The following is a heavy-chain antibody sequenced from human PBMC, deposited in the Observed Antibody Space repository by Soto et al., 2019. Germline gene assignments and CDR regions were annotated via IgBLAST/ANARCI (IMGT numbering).Heavy chain of an antibody. CDR2: ISYDGSNK. D-gene: IGHD2-2*02. V-gene: IGHV3-30*18. Sequence: GGSLRLSCAASGFTFSSYGMHWVRQAPGKGLEWVAVISYDGSNKYYADSVKGRFTISRDNSKNTLYLQMNSLRAEDTAVYYCAKDLVVVPAAIRAYYYYYYGMDVWGQGTTVTVSS. CDR1: GFTFSSYG. J-gene: IGHJ6*02. CDR3: AKDLVVVPAAIRAYYYYYYGMDV.